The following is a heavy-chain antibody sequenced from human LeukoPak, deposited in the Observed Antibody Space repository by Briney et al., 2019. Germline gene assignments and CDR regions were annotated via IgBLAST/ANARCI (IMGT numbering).Heavy chain of an antibody. CDR2: INHSGST. D-gene: IGHD2-2*01. CDR1: GGSFSGYY. Sequence: SETLSLTCAVYGGSFSGYYWSWIRRPPGKGLKWIGEINHSGSTNYNPSLKSRVTISVDTSKNQFSLKLSSVTAADTAVYYCARIPTNAVPAAHNGFDIWGQGTMLTVSS. J-gene: IGHJ3*02. V-gene: IGHV4-34*01. CDR3: ARIPTNAVPAAHNGFDI.